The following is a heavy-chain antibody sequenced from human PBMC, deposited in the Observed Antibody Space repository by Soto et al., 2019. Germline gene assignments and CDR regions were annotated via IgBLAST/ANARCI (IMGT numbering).Heavy chain of an antibody. J-gene: IGHJ4*02. D-gene: IGHD3-22*01. V-gene: IGHV2-5*02. Sequence: QITLKESGPTLVKPTQTLTLTCTFSGFSLSTSGVGVGWIRQPPGKALEWLALIYWDDDKRYSPSLKSRLTITKDTSKHQVVLIMTNTDPGDTATYYCAHLPPPGYDSRGYYRPELHYWGQGTLVTVSS. CDR3: AHLPPPGYDSRGYYRPELHY. CDR2: IYWDDDK. CDR1: GFSLSTSGVG.